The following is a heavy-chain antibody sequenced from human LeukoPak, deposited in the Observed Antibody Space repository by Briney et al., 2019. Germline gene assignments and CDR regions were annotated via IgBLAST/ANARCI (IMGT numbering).Heavy chain of an antibody. CDR1: GVSISSGSYY. D-gene: IGHD6-6*01. CDR3: ARDTIAARLNDAFDI. V-gene: IGHV4-61*02. CDR2: IYTSGST. Sequence: SETLSLTCTVAGVSISSGSYYWSWIRQPAGKGLEWIGRIYTSGSTNYNPSLKSRVTISVDTSKNQFSLKLSSVTAADTAVYYCARDTIAARLNDAFDIWGQGTMVTVSS. J-gene: IGHJ3*02.